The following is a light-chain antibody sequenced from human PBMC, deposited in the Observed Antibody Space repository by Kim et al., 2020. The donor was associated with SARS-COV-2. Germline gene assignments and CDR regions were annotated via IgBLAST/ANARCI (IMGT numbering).Light chain of an antibody. CDR3: QQYNNWPPIT. V-gene: IGKV3-15*01. J-gene: IGKJ5*01. Sequence: ETVMTQAPATLSVSPGERATLSCRASQSVSNNVAWYQQKPGQAPRLIMYGASTRATGIPARFSGSGSGTEFTLTITSLQSEDFAVYYCQQYNNWPPITFGQETRLEIK. CDR1: QSVSNN. CDR2: GAS.